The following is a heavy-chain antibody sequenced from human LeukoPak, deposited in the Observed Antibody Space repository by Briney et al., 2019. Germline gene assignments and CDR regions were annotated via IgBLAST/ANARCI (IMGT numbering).Heavy chain of an antibody. CDR2: IWYDGSNK. J-gene: IGHJ4*02. Sequence: GGSLRLSCAASGFTLSSYGMHWVRQAPGKGLEGVAVIWYDGSNKYYADSVKGRFTISRDNSKNTLYLQMNSLRAEDTAVYYCARTVTTFAAVDYWGQGTLVTVSS. V-gene: IGHV3-33*01. D-gene: IGHD4-17*01. CDR1: GFTLSSYG. CDR3: ARTVTTFAAVDY.